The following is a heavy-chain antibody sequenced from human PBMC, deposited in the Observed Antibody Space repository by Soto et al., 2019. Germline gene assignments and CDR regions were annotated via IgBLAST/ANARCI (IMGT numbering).Heavy chain of an antibody. V-gene: IGHV4-39*01. CDR3: ASHPHWLRGPGSYLRLSWFDP. CDR2: IYYSGST. Sequence: PSETLSLTCTVSGCSITSSSYYWGWIRQPPGKGLEWIGTIYYSGSTYYNPSLKSRVTISVDTSKNQFSLNLSSVTAADTAVYYCASHPHWLRGPGSYLRLSWFDPWGQGTLVTVSS. CDR1: GCSITSSSYY. J-gene: IGHJ5*02. D-gene: IGHD3-10*01.